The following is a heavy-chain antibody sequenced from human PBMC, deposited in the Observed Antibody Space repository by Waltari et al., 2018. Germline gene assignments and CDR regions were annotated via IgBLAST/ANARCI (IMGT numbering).Heavy chain of an antibody. CDR3: ARVIGVVISWFDP. D-gene: IGHD3-22*01. CDR2: INHSGST. CDR1: GGSFSGYY. V-gene: IGHV4-34*01. J-gene: IGHJ5*02. Sequence: QVQLQQWGAGLLKPSETLSLTCAVYGGSFSGYYWSWIRQPPGKGLEWIGEINHSGSTNYTPSLKSRVTISVDTSKNQFSLKLSFVTAADTAVYYCARVIGVVISWFDPWGQGTLVTVSS.